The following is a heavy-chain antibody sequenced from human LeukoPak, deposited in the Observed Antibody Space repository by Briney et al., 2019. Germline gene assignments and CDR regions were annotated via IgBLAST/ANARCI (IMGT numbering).Heavy chain of an antibody. CDR1: GFSFDAYA. J-gene: IGHJ4*02. V-gene: IGHV3-23*01. CDR3: AKYYYGSGPYSHYFDY. CDR2: ISGSGANT. D-gene: IGHD3-10*01. Sequence: QPGGFLRLSCTASGFSFDAYAMTWVRQAPGKGLEWVSAISGSGANTYYADSVKGRFTISRDNSKNTLYLQMNSLRADDTAVYHCAKYYYGSGPYSHYFDYWGQGTLVTVSS.